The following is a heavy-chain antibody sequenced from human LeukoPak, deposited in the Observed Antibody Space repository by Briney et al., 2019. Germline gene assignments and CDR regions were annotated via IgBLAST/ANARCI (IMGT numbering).Heavy chain of an antibody. CDR3: ARESRTGIFDY. J-gene: IGHJ4*02. D-gene: IGHD3-10*01. CDR1: GGSISSYY. Sequence: PSETLSLTCTVSGGSISSYYWSWIRQPAGKGLEWIGYIYTSGSTNYNPSLKSRVTISVDTSKNQFSLKLSSVTAADTAVYYCARESRTGIFDYWGQGTLVTVSS. CDR2: IYTSGST. V-gene: IGHV4-4*09.